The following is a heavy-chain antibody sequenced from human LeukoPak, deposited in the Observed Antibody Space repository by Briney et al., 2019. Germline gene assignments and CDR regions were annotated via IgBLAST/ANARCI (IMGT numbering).Heavy chain of an antibody. D-gene: IGHD2-21*02. V-gene: IGHV4-38-2*02. CDR2: IYHSGST. J-gene: IGHJ4*02. Sequence: SEALSLTCTVSGYSISSGYYWGWIRQPPGKGLEWIGSIYHSGSTYYNPSLKSRVTISVDTSKNQFSLKLSSVTAADTAVYYCARDNIGVVTAIRSVYFDYWGQGTLVTVSS. CDR3: ARDNIGVVTAIRSVYFDY. CDR1: GYSISSGYY.